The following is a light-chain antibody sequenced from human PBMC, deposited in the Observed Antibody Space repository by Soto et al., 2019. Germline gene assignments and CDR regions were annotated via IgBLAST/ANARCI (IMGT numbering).Light chain of an antibody. J-gene: IGLJ2*01. CDR2: EVT. CDR1: SCDIGRSKF. CDR3: SSSTSTSSLVV. Sequence: QSALTQPASVSGSPGQSITISCTGTSCDIGRSKFVSWYQQQPGKAPKLMIYEVTNRPSGISNRFSGSKSGNTASLTISGLQGDDEATYYCSSSTSTSSLVVFGGGTKLTVL. V-gene: IGLV2-14*03.